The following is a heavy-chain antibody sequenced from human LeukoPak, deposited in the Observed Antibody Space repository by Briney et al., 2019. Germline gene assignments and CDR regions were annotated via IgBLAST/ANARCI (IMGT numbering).Heavy chain of an antibody. CDR3: ARDLEDIVVVPAASGVH. V-gene: IGHV1-69*04. Sequence: SVKVSCKASGGTFSSYTISWVRQAPGHGLEWMGRIIPILGIANYAQKFQGRVTITEDKSTSTAYMELSSLRSEDTAVYYCARDLEDIVVVPAASGVHWGQGTLVTVSS. CDR1: GGTFSSYT. J-gene: IGHJ4*02. D-gene: IGHD2-2*01. CDR2: IIPILGIA.